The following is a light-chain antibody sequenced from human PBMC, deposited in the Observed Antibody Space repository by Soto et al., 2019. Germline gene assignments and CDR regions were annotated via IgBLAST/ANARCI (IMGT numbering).Light chain of an antibody. V-gene: IGKV4-1*01. CDR1: QSLLYSSNNKDF. J-gene: IGKJ1*01. Sequence: DIVMTQSPDSLAVSLGERATINCKSSQSLLYSSNNKDFLAWYQQKPGQPPKLLIYWASIRESGVPDRFSGSGSGTDFTLTIRCLQAEDVAVYYCQQYYGSPPWTFGQGTKVEIK. CDR2: WAS. CDR3: QQYYGSPPWT.